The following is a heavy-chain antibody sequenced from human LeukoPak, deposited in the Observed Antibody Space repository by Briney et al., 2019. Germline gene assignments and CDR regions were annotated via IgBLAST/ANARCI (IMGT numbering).Heavy chain of an antibody. V-gene: IGHV4-34*01. CDR2: VYHSGET. CDR3: ARFYCSSTSCFRVGMDV. D-gene: IGHD2-2*01. CDR1: GESSIGYY. J-gene: IGHJ6*02. Sequence: SETLSLTCAVYGESSIGYYWSWIRQPPGKGLEWNGSVYHSGETYYNPSLNSRVTISVDRSKNQFALKLSSVTAADTAVYYCARFYCSSTSCFRVGMDVWGQGTTVTVSS.